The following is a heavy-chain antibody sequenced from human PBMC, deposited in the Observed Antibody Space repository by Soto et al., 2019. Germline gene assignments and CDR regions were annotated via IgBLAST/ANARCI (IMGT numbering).Heavy chain of an antibody. Sequence: SQTLSLSCVISGDSVSSNSAAWNWIRQSPSRGLEWLGRTYYRSKWYNDYAVSVKSRITIDPDTSKNQFSLQLNSVTPEDTAVYYCARGKQWLVRGGDWFDPWGQGTLVTVSS. CDR1: GDSVSSNSAA. V-gene: IGHV6-1*01. CDR2: TYYRSKWYN. CDR3: ARGKQWLVRGGDWFDP. J-gene: IGHJ5*02. D-gene: IGHD6-19*01.